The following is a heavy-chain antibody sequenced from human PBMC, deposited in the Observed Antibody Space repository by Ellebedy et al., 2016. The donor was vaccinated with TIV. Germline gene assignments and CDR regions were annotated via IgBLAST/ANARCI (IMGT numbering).Heavy chain of an antibody. CDR3: ARDEGSGSHYCYYYGMDV. V-gene: IGHV3-7*01. CDR2: INQDGSQK. J-gene: IGHJ6*02. Sequence: GGSLRLSCAASGFTFSSYWISWVRQAPGKGLEWVANINQDGSQKYYVDSVKGRFTISRDNSKNTLYLQMKSLRAEDTAVYYCARDEGSGSHYCYYYGMDVWGQGTTVTVSS. D-gene: IGHD3-10*01. CDR1: GFTFSSYW.